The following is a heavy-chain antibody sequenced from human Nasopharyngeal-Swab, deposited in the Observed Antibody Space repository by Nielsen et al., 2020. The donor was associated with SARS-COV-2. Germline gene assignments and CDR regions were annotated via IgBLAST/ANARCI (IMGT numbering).Heavy chain of an antibody. CDR1: GFSLSNARMG. CDR2: IFSNDEK. CDR3: ARNVDILTGYYPSYYYGMDV. Sequence: SGPTLVKPTETLTLTCTVSGFSLSNARMGVSWIRQPPGKALEWLAHIFSNDEKSYSTSLKSRLTISKDTSKSQVVLTMTNMGPVDTATYYCARNVDILTGYYPSYYYGMDVWGQGTTVTVSS. V-gene: IGHV2-26*01. D-gene: IGHD3-9*01. J-gene: IGHJ6*02.